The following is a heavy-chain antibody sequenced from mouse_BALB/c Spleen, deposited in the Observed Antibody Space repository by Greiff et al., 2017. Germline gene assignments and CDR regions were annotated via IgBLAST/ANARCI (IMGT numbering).Heavy chain of an antibody. J-gene: IGHJ4*01. CDR2: ISYSGST. Sequence: EVQVVESGPSLVKPSQTLSLTCSVTGDSITSGYWNWIRKFPGNKLEYMGYISYSGSTYYNPSLKSRISITRDTSKNQYYLQLNSVTTEDTATYYCARWDDYERSPYYAMDYWGQGTSVTVSS. V-gene: IGHV3-8*02. CDR1: GDSITSGY. D-gene: IGHD2-4*01. CDR3: ARWDDYERSPYYAMDY.